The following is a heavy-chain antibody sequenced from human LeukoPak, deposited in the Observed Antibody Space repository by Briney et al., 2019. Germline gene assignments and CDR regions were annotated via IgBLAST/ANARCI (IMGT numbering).Heavy chain of an antibody. V-gene: IGHV4-30-2*02. CDR1: GGSISSGGYS. CDR3: ARSISGSHSDY. J-gene: IGHJ4*02. CDR2: IYHSGST. Sequence: PSQTLSLTCAVSGGSISSGGYSWSWIRQPPGKGLEWIGYIYHSGSTYYNPSLKSRVTISVDRSKNQFSLKLSSVTAADTAVYYCARSISGSHSDYWGQGTLVTVSS. D-gene: IGHD1-26*01.